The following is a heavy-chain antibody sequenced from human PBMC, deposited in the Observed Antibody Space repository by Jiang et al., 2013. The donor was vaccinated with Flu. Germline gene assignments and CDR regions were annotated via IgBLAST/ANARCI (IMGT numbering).Heavy chain of an antibody. V-gene: IGHV1-69*04. J-gene: IGHJ5*02. CDR2: IIPILGIA. Sequence: SGAEVKKPGSSVKVSCKASGGTFSSYTISWVRQAPGQGLEWMGRIIPILGIANYAQKFQGRVTITADKSTSTAYMELSSLRSEDAAVYYCARDQGGYGGNNWFDPWGQGTLVTVSS. CDR3: ARDQGGYGGNNWFDP. D-gene: IGHD4-23*01. CDR1: GGTFSSYT.